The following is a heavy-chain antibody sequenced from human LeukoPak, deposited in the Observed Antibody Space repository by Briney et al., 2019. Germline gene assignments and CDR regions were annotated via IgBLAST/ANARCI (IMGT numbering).Heavy chain of an antibody. Sequence: GGSLRLSCAPSGFSFSTYWMSWVRQAPGKGLEWVSAISGSGGSTYYADSVKGRFTISRDNSKNTLYLQMNSLRAEDTAVYYCAKYFTYYYYGMDVWGQGTTVTVSS. CDR1: GFSFSTYW. CDR3: AKYFTYYYYGMDV. J-gene: IGHJ6*02. D-gene: IGHD2/OR15-2a*01. CDR2: ISGSGGST. V-gene: IGHV3-23*01.